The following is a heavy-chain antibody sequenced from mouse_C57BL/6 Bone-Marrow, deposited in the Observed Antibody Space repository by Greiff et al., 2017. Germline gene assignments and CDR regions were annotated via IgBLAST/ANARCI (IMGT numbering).Heavy chain of an antibody. CDR2: IDPENGDT. Sequence: EVKLQESGAALVRPGASVSLSCTASGFNIKDDYIHWVKQRPEQGLEWIGWIDPENGDTEYASKFQGKATITADTSSNTAYLQLSSLTSEDTAVYYCTTGYFDVWGTGTTVTVSS. CDR3: TTGYFDV. J-gene: IGHJ1*03. V-gene: IGHV14-4*01. CDR1: GFNIKDDY.